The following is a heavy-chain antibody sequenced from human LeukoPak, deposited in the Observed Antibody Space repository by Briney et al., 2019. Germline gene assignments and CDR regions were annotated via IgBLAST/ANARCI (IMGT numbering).Heavy chain of an antibody. CDR1: GYTFTGYY. CDR2: INPNSGGT. Sequence: ASVKVSCKASGYTFTGYYMHWVRQAPGQGLEWMGRINPNSGGTNYAQKFQGRVTMTRGTSISTAYMELSRLRSDDTAVYYCARGGDSSSWYTIDYWGQGTLVTVSS. D-gene: IGHD6-13*01. CDR3: ARGGDSSSWYTIDY. V-gene: IGHV1-2*06. J-gene: IGHJ4*02.